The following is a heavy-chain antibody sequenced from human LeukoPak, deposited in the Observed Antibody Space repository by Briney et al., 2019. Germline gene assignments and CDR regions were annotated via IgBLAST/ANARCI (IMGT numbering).Heavy chain of an antibody. V-gene: IGHV3-30*04. CDR2: ISYDGSNK. CDR1: GFTFSSYA. D-gene: IGHD3-9*01. J-gene: IGHJ4*01. Sequence: GRSLRLSCAASGFTFSSYAMHWVRQAPGKGLEWVAVISYDGSNKYYADSVKGRFTISRDNSKNTLYPQMNSLRAEDTAVYYCARDRLRYFDWLLYSYYFDYWGQGTLVTVSS. CDR3: ARDRLRYFDWLLYSYYFDY.